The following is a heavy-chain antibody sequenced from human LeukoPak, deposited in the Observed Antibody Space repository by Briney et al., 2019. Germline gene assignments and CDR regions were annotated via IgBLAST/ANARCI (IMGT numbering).Heavy chain of an antibody. CDR3: ARALDSGHHRYYFDY. CDR1: GYSFTSYW. D-gene: IGHD5-12*01. Sequence: GESLKISCKGSGYSFTSYWIGWVRQMPGKGLEWMRIIYPGDSDTRYSPSFQGQVTISADKSISTAYLQWSSLKASDTAMYYCARALDSGHHRYYFDYWGQGTLVTVSS. V-gene: IGHV5-51*01. CDR2: IYPGDSDT. J-gene: IGHJ4*02.